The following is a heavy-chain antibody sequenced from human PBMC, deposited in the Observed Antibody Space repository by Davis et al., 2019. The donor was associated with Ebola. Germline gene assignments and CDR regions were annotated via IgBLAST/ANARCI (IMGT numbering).Heavy chain of an antibody. CDR3: AKAKNGGEMATPTGYFDY. D-gene: IGHD5-24*01. CDR2: ISGSGGST. CDR1: GFTFSSYA. Sequence: GGSLRLSCAASGFTFSSYAMSWVRQAPGKGLEWVSAISGSGGSTYYADSVKGRFTISRDNSKNTLYLQMNSLRAEDTAVYYCAKAKNGGEMATPTGYFDYWGQGTLVTVSS. V-gene: IGHV3-23*01. J-gene: IGHJ4*02.